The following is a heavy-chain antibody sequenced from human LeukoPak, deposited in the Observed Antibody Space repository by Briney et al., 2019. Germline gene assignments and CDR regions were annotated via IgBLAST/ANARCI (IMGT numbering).Heavy chain of an antibody. CDR1: GFTFSDYY. D-gene: IGHD5-18*01. CDR3: TRDRLLSEETTMINIDY. V-gene: IGHV3-11*06. Sequence: PGGSLRLSRAASGFTFSDYYMSWIRQAPGKGLAWVSYISNSDSYTNYADSVRGRFTISRDNAKNSLYLQMNSLRAEDTAVYYCTRDRLLSEETTMINIDYWGQGTLVTVSS. CDR2: ISNSDSYT. J-gene: IGHJ4*02.